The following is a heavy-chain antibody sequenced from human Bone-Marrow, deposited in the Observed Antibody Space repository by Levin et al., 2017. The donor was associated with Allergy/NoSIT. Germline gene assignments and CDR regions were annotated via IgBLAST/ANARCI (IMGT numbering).Heavy chain of an antibody. Sequence: PSETLSLTCAVYGGSFSDYHWAWLRQTPEKGLEWIGEIHQDGDSNFAPSLKSRVTISLDTSKTQISLKLTSVTAADTAVYYCARVPGSFDLWGRGTAVTVSS. J-gene: IGHJ3*01. V-gene: IGHV4-34*01. CDR1: GGSFSDYH. CDR2: IHQDGDS. CDR3: ARVPGSFDL.